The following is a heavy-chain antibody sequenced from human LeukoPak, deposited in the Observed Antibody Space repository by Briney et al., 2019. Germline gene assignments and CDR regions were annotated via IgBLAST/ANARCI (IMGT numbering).Heavy chain of an antibody. CDR1: GYTFTTYF. J-gene: IGHJ4*02. CDR2: IHPTGGCT. Sequence: ASVKVSCKASGYTFTTYFMHWVRQAPGQGLEWMGIIHPTGGCTTYAQKFQGRLTMTRDTSTSTVDMELSSLRSEDTAVYYCARGREWLVDYWGQGTLVTVSS. V-gene: IGHV1-46*01. D-gene: IGHD6-19*01. CDR3: ARGREWLVDY.